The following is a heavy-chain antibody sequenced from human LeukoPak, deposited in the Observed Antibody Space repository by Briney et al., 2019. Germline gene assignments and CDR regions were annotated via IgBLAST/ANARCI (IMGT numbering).Heavy chain of an antibody. CDR3: ARGGTASFDP. V-gene: IGHV4-59*01. J-gene: IGHJ5*02. CDR2: IYYSGST. CDR1: GGSISSYY. Sequence: PSETLSLTCTVSGGSISSYYWSWIRQPPGKGLEWIGYIYYSGSTNYNPSLKSRVTISVDTSKNQFSLKLSSVTAADTAVYYCARGGTASFDPWGQGTLVTVSS. D-gene: IGHD1-1*01.